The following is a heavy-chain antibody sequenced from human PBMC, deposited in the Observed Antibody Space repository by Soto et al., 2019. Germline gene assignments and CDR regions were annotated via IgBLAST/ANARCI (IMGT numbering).Heavy chain of an antibody. CDR1: GFTLSNYW. Sequence: PGGSLRLSCAASGFTLSNYWMTWVRQAPGKGLEWVVNINKDGSQKNYVDSVKGRFTIARDNGQNSLSLQINSLRVEDTAVYYCVRELGLAYWGQGALVTVSS. CDR3: VRELGLAY. D-gene: IGHD7-27*01. CDR2: INKDGSQK. J-gene: IGHJ4*02. V-gene: IGHV3-7*03.